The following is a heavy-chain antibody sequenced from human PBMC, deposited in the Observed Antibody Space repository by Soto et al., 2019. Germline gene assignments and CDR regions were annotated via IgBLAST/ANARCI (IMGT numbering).Heavy chain of an antibody. CDR2: ISSSSSYI. Sequence: EVQLVESGGGLVKPGGSLRLSCAASGFTFSSYSMTWVRQAPGKGLEWVSSISSSSSYIYYADSVKGRFTISRDNAKNSLYLQMNSLSAEDTAVYYCARLGDVDIVATIGAPSHWGQGTLVTVSS. D-gene: IGHD5-12*01. CDR3: ARLGDVDIVATIGAPSH. J-gene: IGHJ4*02. CDR1: GFTFSSYS. V-gene: IGHV3-21*01.